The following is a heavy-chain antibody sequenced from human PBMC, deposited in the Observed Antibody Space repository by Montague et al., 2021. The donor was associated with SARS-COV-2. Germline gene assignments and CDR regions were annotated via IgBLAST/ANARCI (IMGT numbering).Heavy chain of an antibody. V-gene: IGHV2-5*02. CDR2: IYWDDDK. CDR3: AHRLPLYYYGSSHYTFDF. J-gene: IGHJ4*02. CDR1: GFSLSTSGVG. D-gene: IGHD3-22*01. Sequence: PALVKPTQTLTLTCTFSGFSLSTSGVGVGWIRQPPGKALEWLALIYWDDDKRYSPSLKSRLTITKDTSKNQVVLTMTNMDPVDTATDYCAHRLPLYYYGSSHYTFDFWGQGTLVTVSS.